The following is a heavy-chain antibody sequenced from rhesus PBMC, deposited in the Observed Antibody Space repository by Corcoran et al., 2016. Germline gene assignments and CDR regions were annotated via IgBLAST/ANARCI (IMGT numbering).Heavy chain of an antibody. V-gene: IGHV4-122*02. D-gene: IGHD3-34*01. J-gene: IGHJ4*01. CDR2: ITYNGST. Sequence: QVQLQESGPGLVKPSETLSLTCAVSGDSISSGYYFWSWIRQPPGKGLEWIGYITYNGSTSYNPSLKSRVTISRDTSKNQFALKLSSVTAADTAVYSCASDWGYWGQGVLVTVSS. CDR1: GDSISSGYYF. CDR3: ASDWGY.